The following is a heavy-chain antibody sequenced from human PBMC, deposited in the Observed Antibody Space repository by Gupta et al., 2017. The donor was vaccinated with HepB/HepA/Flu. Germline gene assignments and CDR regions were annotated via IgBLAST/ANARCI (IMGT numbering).Heavy chain of an antibody. CDR2: ISSSSSYI. CDR1: GFAVSSYS. V-gene: IGHV3-21*01. J-gene: IGHJ6*02. CDR3: ARDRVGATTGMDV. Sequence: EVKLVESGGGLVKPGGSLRLSCPASGFAVSSYSMNWVRQAPGKGLEWVSSISSSSSYIYYADSVKGRFTISRDKAKNSLYLQMNSLRAEDTAVYYCARDRVGATTGMDVWGQGTTVTVSS. D-gene: IGHD1-26*01.